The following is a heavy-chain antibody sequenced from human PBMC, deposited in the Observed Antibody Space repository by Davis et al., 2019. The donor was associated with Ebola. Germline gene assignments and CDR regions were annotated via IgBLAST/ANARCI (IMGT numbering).Heavy chain of an antibody. CDR1: GYTFTSYY. CDR3: ARDGPYSSSWSDAFDI. D-gene: IGHD6-13*01. V-gene: IGHV1-46*03. CDR2: INPSGGST. Sequence: AASVKVSCKASGYTFTSYYMHWVRQAPGQGLEWMGIINPSGGSTSYAQKFQGRVTMTRDTSTSTVYMELSSLRSEDTAVYYCARDGPYSSSWSDAFDIWGQGTMVTVSS. J-gene: IGHJ3*02.